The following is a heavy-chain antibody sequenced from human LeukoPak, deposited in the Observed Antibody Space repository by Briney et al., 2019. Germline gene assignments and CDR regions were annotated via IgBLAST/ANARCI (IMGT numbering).Heavy chain of an antibody. V-gene: IGHV1-69*11. Sequence: SVKVSCKASGYTFTSYGISWVRQAPGQGLEWMGRIIPILSQSNYAQKFQGTVSITADDFTDTAYMELSSLTSDDTAVYYCATGTSYRDSFDVWGQGTMVTVSS. CDR3: ATGTSYRDSFDV. CDR1: GYTFTSYG. D-gene: IGHD3/OR15-3a*01. J-gene: IGHJ3*01. CDR2: IIPILSQS.